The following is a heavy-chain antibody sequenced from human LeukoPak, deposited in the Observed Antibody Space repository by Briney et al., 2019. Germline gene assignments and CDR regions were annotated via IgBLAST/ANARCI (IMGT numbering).Heavy chain of an antibody. V-gene: IGHV3-7*01. CDR3: ARDLFSGSYQEDF. J-gene: IGHJ4*02. CDR2: IKYDGSAK. CDR1: GFTLCNYW. D-gene: IGHD1-26*01. Sequence: GESLRLSCAASGFTLCNYWMSWVRQAPGKGLEWVANIKYDGSAKYYVDSVKGRFTISRDDAKNSLYLEMNSLRAEDTAVYYCARDLFSGSYQEDFWGQGALVTVSS.